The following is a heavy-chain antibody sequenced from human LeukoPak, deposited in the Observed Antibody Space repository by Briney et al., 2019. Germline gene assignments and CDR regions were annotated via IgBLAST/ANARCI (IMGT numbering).Heavy chain of an antibody. CDR3: ARVGYSYGKDDYYYYMDV. J-gene: IGHJ6*03. CDR1: GFTFGDYA. V-gene: IGHV3-21*01. Sequence: PGGSLRLSCTASGFTFGDYAMSWVRQAPGKGLEWVSSISSSSSYIYYADSVKGRFTISRDNAKNSLYLQMNSLRAEDTAVYYCARVGYSYGKDDYYYYMDVWGKGTTVTVSS. D-gene: IGHD5-18*01. CDR2: ISSSSSYI.